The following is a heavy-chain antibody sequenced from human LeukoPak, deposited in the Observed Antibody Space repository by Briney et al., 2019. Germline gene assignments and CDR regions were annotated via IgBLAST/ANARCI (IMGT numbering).Heavy chain of an antibody. CDR3: ARTPGYSRSYRY. Sequence: SETLSLTCSVSSGSVSSSSYYWGWIRQPPGKGREWIGSIYYNGNTYYNPSLKSRVNISVDTSKNQFSLKLTSVTAADTAVYYCARTPGYSRSYRYWGQGILVTVSS. CDR2: IYYNGNT. J-gene: IGHJ4*02. V-gene: IGHV4-39*07. D-gene: IGHD6-6*01. CDR1: SGSVSSSSYY.